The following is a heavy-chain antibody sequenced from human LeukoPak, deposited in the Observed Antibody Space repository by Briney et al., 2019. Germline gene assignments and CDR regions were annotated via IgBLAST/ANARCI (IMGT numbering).Heavy chain of an antibody. D-gene: IGHD3-22*01. V-gene: IGHV3-66*01. CDR1: GFTVSSNY. CDR2: IYTGGNT. Sequence: GGSLRLSCAASGFTVSSNYMNWVRQAPGKGLEWVSVIYTGGNTYYADSVKGRFTISRDSSKNTLYLQMNSLRAEDTAVYYCAREDYYFDSSGTHYFDYWGQGTLVTVSS. CDR3: AREDYYFDSSGTHYFDY. J-gene: IGHJ4*02.